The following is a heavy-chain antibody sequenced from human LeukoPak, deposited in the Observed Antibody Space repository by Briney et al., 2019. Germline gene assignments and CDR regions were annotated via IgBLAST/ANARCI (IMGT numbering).Heavy chain of an antibody. CDR2: IYYSGST. J-gene: IGHJ4*02. CDR3: ARVMVGVRGLHLDD. Sequence: PSETLSLTCTVSGGSISSSSYYWGWIRQPPGKGLEWIGSIYYSGSTYYNPSLKSRVTISVDTSKNQFSLKLSSVTAADTAVYYCARVMVGVRGLHLDDWGQGTLVTVAS. D-gene: IGHD3-10*01. CDR1: GGSISSSSYY. V-gene: IGHV4-39*07.